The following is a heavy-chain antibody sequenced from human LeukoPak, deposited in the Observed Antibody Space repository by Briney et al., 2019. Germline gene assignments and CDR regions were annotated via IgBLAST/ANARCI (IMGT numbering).Heavy chain of an antibody. CDR3: AKDSSSWYLQDY. CDR2: ISGSGGST. D-gene: IGHD6-13*01. Sequence: GGSLRLSCAASGFTFSSYAMSWVRQAPGKGLEWVSAISGSGGSTYYADSVKGRFTISRGNSKNTLYLQMNSLRAEDTAVYYCAKDSSSWYLQDYWGQGTLVTVSS. V-gene: IGHV3-23*01. J-gene: IGHJ4*02. CDR1: GFTFSSYA.